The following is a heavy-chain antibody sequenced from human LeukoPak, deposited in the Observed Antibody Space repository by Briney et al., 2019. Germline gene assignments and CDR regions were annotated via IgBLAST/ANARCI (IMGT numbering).Heavy chain of an antibody. J-gene: IGHJ3*01. CDR3: ARDPF. CDR2: ISSSSSTI. V-gene: IGHV3-48*02. Sequence: PGGSLRLSGSASGFSFLRDRLNWVGQAPGKGLEWVSYISSSSSTIYYADSVKGRFTISRVNAKNSLYLQMNSLRDEDTAVYYCARDPFWGQGTMVTVSS. CDR1: GFSFLRDR.